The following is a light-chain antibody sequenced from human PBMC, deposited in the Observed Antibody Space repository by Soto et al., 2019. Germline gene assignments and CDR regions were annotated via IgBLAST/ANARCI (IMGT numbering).Light chain of an antibody. J-gene: IGKJ1*01. V-gene: IGKV1-39*01. Sequence: IQLTQSPSSLSASVGDRVAITCRTSQSINNYLNWYQQKPGKAPKVLIYDPTRLQSGVPSRFSGGGSGTDFTLTISSLQPEDFATYYCQQTYSPPPTFGQGTKVDIK. CDR2: DPT. CDR3: QQTYSPPPT. CDR1: QSINNY.